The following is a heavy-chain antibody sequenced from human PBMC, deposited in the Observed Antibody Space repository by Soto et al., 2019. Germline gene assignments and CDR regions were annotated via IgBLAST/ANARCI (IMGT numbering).Heavy chain of an antibody. Sequence: EVQLLESGGGLVQPGGSLRLSCAASGFTFSSYAMSWVRQAPGKGLEWVSAISGSGFSTYYADSVKGRFTVSRDTSKNTLFVQMNSLRAEDTAVYDCAKDPGDYPSDDFDYWGQGTLVTVSS. CDR1: GFTFSSYA. D-gene: IGHD4-17*01. CDR2: ISGSGFST. CDR3: AKDPGDYPSDDFDY. V-gene: IGHV3-23*01. J-gene: IGHJ4*02.